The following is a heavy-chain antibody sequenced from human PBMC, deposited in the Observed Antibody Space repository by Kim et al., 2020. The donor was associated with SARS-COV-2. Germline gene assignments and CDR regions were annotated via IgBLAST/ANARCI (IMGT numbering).Heavy chain of an antibody. Sequence: GGSLRLSCAASGFTFSSYSMNWVRQAPGKGLEWVSPISSSSSYIYYADSVKGRFTISRDNAKNSLYLQMNSLRAEDTAVYYCARRAYDDYIWESCLVDYFDYWGQGTLVTVSS. CDR3: ARRAYDDYIWESCLVDYFDY. D-gene: IGHD3-16*01. V-gene: IGHV3-21*01. CDR2: ISSSSSYI. CDR1: GFTFSSYS. J-gene: IGHJ4*02.